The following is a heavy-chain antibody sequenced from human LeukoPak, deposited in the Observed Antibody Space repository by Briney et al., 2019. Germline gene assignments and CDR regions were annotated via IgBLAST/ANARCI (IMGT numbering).Heavy chain of an antibody. V-gene: IGHV3-23*01. Sequence: GRSLRPSCAASGLTFSSYAMSWVRQAPGKGLEWVSAISGSGGSTYYADSVKGRFTISRDNSKNTLYLQMNSLRAEDTAVYYCALARSPDYWGQGALVTVSS. J-gene: IGHJ4*02. CDR2: ISGSGGST. D-gene: IGHD4-17*01. CDR1: GLTFSSYA. CDR3: ALARSPDY.